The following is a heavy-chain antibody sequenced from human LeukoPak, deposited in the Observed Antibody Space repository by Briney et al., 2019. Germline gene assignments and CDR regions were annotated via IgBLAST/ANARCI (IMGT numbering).Heavy chain of an antibody. D-gene: IGHD2-15*01. Sequence: ASVKVSCKASGGTFSSYAISWVRQAPGQGLEWMGGIIPIFGTANYAQKFQGRVTITADKSTSTAYMELSSLRSEDTAVYYCARQNLDCSGGSCYHDAFDIWGQGTMVTVSS. CDR3: ARQNLDCSGGSCYHDAFDI. V-gene: IGHV1-69*06. J-gene: IGHJ3*02. CDR1: GGTFSSYA. CDR2: IIPIFGTA.